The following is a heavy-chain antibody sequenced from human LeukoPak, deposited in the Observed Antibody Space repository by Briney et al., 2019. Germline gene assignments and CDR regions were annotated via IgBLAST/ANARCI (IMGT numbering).Heavy chain of an antibody. V-gene: IGHV7-4-1*02. J-gene: IGHJ4*02. Sequence: ASVKVSCKASGYTFTTYAMNWVRQAPGQGLEWMGWINTNTGNPTYAQGFTGRFVFSLDTAVSTAYLQISSLKAEDTAVYYCARDRSYSSSWYRTYFDYWGQGTLVTVSS. CDR1: GYTFTTYA. CDR3: ARDRSYSSSWYRTYFDY. D-gene: IGHD6-13*01. CDR2: INTNTGNP.